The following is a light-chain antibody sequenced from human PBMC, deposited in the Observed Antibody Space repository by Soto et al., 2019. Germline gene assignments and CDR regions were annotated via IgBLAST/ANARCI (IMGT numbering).Light chain of an antibody. CDR1: NSDVGGYNY. CDR2: EVN. Sequence: QSVLTQPPSASGSPGQSVTISCTGTNSDVGGYNYVSWYQQYPGKAPKLIIYEVNERPSGVPDRFSGSKSGNTASLTVSGLQTADEADYYCSSNAGSNWHVFGTGTKVTDL. CDR3: SSNAGSNWHV. V-gene: IGLV2-8*01. J-gene: IGLJ1*01.